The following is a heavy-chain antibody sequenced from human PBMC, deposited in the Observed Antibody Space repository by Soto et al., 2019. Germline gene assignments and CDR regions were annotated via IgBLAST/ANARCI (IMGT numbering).Heavy chain of an antibody. CDR1: GFTFSSYG. Sequence: QVQLVESGGGVVQPGRSLRLSCAASGFTFSSYGMHWVRQAPGKGLEWVAVISYDGSNKYYADSVKGRFTISRDNSKNTLYLQMNSLRAEDTAGYYCAKDQMTACSSTSCYLNDYYYYGMDVWGQGTTVTFSS. V-gene: IGHV3-30*18. D-gene: IGHD2-2*01. J-gene: IGHJ6*02. CDR2: ISYDGSNK. CDR3: AKDQMTACSSTSCYLNDYYYYGMDV.